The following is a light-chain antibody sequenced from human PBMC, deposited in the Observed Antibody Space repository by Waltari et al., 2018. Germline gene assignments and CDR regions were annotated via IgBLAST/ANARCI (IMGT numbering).Light chain of an antibody. CDR1: SSDIGRYNY. J-gene: IGLJ1*01. CDR2: DVN. CDR3: SSYTSTTTPFV. V-gene: IGLV2-14*03. Sequence: QSALTQPASVSGSPGQSITISCTGTSSDIGRYNYVSWYQQHPGKALKIIIYDVNNRPSGISDRFSGSKSANTASLTISGLQVEDEADYFCSSYTSTTTPFVFGSGTKVTVL.